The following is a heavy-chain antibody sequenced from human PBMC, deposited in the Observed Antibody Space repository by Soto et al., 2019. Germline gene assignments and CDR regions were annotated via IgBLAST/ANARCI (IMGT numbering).Heavy chain of an antibody. Sequence: PSETLSLTCGVSGGTVASSHWWRWVRQSPGGGFECICNVYHTGDTNFNPSLQSRVTISVNKSNNQFSLRLNSLTAADTAVYFCAREIVTAGGNNYFDPWGPGTLVTVSS. CDR1: GGTVASSHW. J-gene: IGHJ5*02. V-gene: IGHV4-4*02. CDR3: AREIVTAGGNNYFDP. D-gene: IGHD2-21*02. CDR2: VYHTGDT.